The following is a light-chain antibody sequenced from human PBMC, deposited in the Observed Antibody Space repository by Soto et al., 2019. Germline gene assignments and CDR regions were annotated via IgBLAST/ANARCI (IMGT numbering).Light chain of an antibody. J-gene: IGLJ2*01. V-gene: IGLV1-40*01. Sequence: QPVLTQPPSLSGTPGQRVTISCTGSSSNIGAGYNVHWYQQLPGTAPKLLIYSNSNRPSGVPDRFSGSKSGTSASLAITGLQAEDEADYYCQSYDSSLSGHVVFGGGTKLTVL. CDR2: SNS. CDR1: SSNIGAGYN. CDR3: QSYDSSLSGHVV.